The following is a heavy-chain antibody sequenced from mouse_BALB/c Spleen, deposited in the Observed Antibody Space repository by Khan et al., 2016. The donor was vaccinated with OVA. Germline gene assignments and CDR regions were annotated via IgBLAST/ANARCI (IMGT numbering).Heavy chain of an antibody. CDR2: INPHNDYT. J-gene: IGHJ4*01. D-gene: IGHD1-1*01. CDR1: GYTFTNHH. Sequence: VQLKQSGAELVRPGASVKISCKAFGYTFTNHHINWVKQRPGQGLDWIGYINPHNDYTRYNQKFKDKATLTVEKSSSTAYMELSSLTSEDSAVFYCAREIYYDYYTLDYWGQGTSVTVSS. V-gene: IGHV1S45*01. CDR3: AREIYYDYYTLDY.